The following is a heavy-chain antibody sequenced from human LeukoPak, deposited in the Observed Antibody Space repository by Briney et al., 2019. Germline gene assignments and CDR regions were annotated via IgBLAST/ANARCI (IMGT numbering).Heavy chain of an antibody. Sequence: ASVKVSCKASGYTFTSYGINWVRQATGQGLEWMGWMNPNSGNTGYAQKFQGRVTMTRNTSIGTAYMELSSLRSEDTAVYYCARGIAVAGYYFDYWGQGTLVTVSS. V-gene: IGHV1-8*02. D-gene: IGHD6-19*01. CDR2: MNPNSGNT. J-gene: IGHJ4*02. CDR1: GYTFTSYG. CDR3: ARGIAVAGYYFDY.